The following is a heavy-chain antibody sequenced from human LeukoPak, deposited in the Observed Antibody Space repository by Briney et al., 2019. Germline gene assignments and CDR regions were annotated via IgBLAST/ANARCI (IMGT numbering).Heavy chain of an antibody. CDR1: GGSISSGGYS. CDR3: ARDMGSSGYWGAFDI. Sequence: SETLSLTCTVSGGSISSGGYSWSWIRQHPGQGLEWIGYIYYSGSTYYNPSLKSRVTISVDTSKNQFSLKLSSVTAADTAVYYCARDMGSSGYWGAFDIWGQGTMVTVSS. D-gene: IGHD3-22*01. J-gene: IGHJ3*02. V-gene: IGHV4-31*03. CDR2: IYYSGST.